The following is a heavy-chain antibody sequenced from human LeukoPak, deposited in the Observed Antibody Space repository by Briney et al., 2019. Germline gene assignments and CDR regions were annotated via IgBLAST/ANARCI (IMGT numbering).Heavy chain of an antibody. J-gene: IGHJ5*02. V-gene: IGHV2-5*01. CDR2: IYWNDDK. Sequence: ESGPTLVKSTQTLTLTCTFSGFSLSTSGVGVGWIRQPPGKALEWLALIYWNDDKRYSPSLKSRLTITKDTSKNQVVLTMTNMDPVDTATYYCAHRPPQSRDSSGYYRHWFDPWGQGTLVTVSS. CDR1: GFSLSTSGVG. D-gene: IGHD3-22*01. CDR3: AHRPPQSRDSSGYYRHWFDP.